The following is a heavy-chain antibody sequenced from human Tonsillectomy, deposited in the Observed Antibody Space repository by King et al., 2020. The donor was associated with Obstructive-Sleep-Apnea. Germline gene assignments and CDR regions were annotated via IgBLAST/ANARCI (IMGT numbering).Heavy chain of an antibody. V-gene: IGHV1-2*02. CDR2: INPNSGGT. D-gene: IGHD5-12*01. CDR3: AARAGGYRCYYYYYGSDV. CDR1: GYTFTGYY. J-gene: IGHJ6*02. Sequence: VQLVESGAEVKKPGASVKVSCKASGYTFTGYYMHWVRQAPGQGLEWMGWINPNSGGTNYAQKFQGRVTMTRDTSISTAYMELRRLRSDDTAVYYCAARAGGYRCYYYYYGSDVWGQGTTVTVSS.